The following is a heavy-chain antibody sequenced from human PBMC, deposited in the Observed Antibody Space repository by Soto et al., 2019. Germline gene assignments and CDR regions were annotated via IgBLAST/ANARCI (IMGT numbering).Heavy chain of an antibody. D-gene: IGHD5-18*01. V-gene: IGHV1-3*01. CDR1: GYTFTSYA. CDR3: ARAHSFRGYSYRMEYNWFDP. J-gene: IGHJ5*02. Sequence: GASVKVSCKASGYTFTSYAMHWVRQAPGQRLEWMGWINARNGNTKYSQKFQGRVTITRDTSASTAYMELSSLRSEDTAVYYCARAHSFRGYSYRMEYNWFDPWGQGTLVTVSS. CDR2: INARNGNT.